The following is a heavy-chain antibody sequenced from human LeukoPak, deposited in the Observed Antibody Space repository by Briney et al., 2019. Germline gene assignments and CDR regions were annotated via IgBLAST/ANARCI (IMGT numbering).Heavy chain of an antibody. Sequence: PGGSLRLSCAASGYTFTSYSMNWVRQAPGKGLEWVSFISSGSSYIYYADSVKGRFTISRDNAKKSLYLQMHSLRAEDTAVYFCARSFYDDSGYPNFDYWGQGTLVTVSS. D-gene: IGHD3-22*01. CDR2: ISSGSSYI. CDR1: GYTFTSYS. J-gene: IGHJ4*02. V-gene: IGHV3-21*01. CDR3: ARSFYDDSGYPNFDY.